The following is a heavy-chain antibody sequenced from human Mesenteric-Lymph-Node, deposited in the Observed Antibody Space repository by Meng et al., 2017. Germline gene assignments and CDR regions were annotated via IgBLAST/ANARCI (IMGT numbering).Heavy chain of an antibody. CDR1: GYTFTSYA. Sequence: ASVKVSCKASGYTFTSYAMHWVRQAPGQRLEWMGWINAGNGNTKYSQKFQGRVTITRDTSASTAYMELSSLRSEDTAVYYCARDRVPNYYDSSGYYDYWGQGTLVTVSS. J-gene: IGHJ4*02. CDR3: ARDRVPNYYDSSGYYDY. D-gene: IGHD3-22*01. CDR2: INAGNGNT. V-gene: IGHV1-3*01.